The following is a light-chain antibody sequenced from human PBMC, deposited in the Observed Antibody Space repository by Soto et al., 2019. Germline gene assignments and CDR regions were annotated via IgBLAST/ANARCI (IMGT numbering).Light chain of an antibody. Sequence: SYELTQPPSVSVPPGQTAGITCGGNYIGSRSVHWYRQKPGQAPVLVVYDDSDRPSGIPERFSGSKSENTATLTISRVEDGDEADFYCQVWDRNSDVVFGGGTKLTVL. V-gene: IGLV3-21*02. CDR3: QVWDRNSDVV. CDR2: DDS. J-gene: IGLJ2*01. CDR1: YIGSRS.